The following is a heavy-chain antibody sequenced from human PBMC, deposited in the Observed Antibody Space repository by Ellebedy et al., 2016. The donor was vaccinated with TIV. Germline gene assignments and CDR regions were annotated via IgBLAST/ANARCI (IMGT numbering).Heavy chain of an antibody. Sequence: PGGSLRLSCEASGFIFSTYGMHWVRQAPGKGLEWVSTITGSGSRTDYADSVTGRFTFSSDNSKNTLYLHMNSLRAEDTAVYHCAKGTQWLGRSCFDYWGQGTLVTVSS. CDR1: GFIFSTYG. D-gene: IGHD6-19*01. CDR2: ITGSGSRT. CDR3: AKGTQWLGRSCFDY. J-gene: IGHJ4*02. V-gene: IGHV3-23*01.